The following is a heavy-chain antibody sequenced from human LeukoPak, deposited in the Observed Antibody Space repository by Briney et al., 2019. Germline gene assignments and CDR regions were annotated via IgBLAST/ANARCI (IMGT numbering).Heavy chain of an antibody. CDR2: INHNGNVN. J-gene: IGHJ6*02. Sequence: RGYLRLSCTATGVTFSIYWMNWARQAPGKGLEWVASINHNGNVNYYVDSVKGRFTISRDNAKNSLYLQMSNLRAEDTAVYFCARGGGLDVWGQGATVTVSS. V-gene: IGHV3-7*03. CDR1: GVTFSIYW. CDR3: ARGGGLDV. D-gene: IGHD3-16*01.